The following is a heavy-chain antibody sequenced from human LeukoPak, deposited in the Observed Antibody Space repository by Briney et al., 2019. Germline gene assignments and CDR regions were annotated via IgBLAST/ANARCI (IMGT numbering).Heavy chain of an antibody. CDR1: GFTFSDYY. J-gene: IGHJ3*02. V-gene: IGHV3-11*04. D-gene: IGHD6-13*01. CDR3: ARASWYSSTDAFDI. Sequence: PGGSLRLSCAASGFTFSDYYMRWIRQAPGKGLEWVSYISSSGSIIYYADSVKGRFTISRDNAKNSLYLQMNSLRAEDTAVYYCARASWYSSTDAFDIWGQGTMVTVSS. CDR2: ISSSGSII.